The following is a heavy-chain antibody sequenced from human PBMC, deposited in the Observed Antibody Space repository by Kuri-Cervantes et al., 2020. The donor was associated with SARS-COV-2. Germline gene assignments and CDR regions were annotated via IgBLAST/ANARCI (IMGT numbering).Heavy chain of an antibody. CDR3: ARDLQQLVRGFFYYYMDV. CDR1: GFTFSSYS. Sequence: GGSLRLSCAASGFTFSSYSMNWVRQAPGKGLEWVSSISSSSYIYYADSVKGRFTISRDNAKNSLYLQMNSLRAEDTAVYYCARDLQQLVRGFFYYYMDVWGKGTTVTVSS. V-gene: IGHV3-21*01. J-gene: IGHJ6*03. D-gene: IGHD6-13*01. CDR2: ISSSSYI.